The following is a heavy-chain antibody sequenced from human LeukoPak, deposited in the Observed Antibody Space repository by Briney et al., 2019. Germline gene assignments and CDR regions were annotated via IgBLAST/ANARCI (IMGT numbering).Heavy chain of an antibody. CDR2: INHSGST. Sequence: PSETLSLTCAVYGGSFSGYYWSWIRQPPGKGLEWIGEINHSGSTNYNPSLKSRVTISVDTSKNQFSLELSSVTAADTAVYYCARGPGGQQLALVDYWGQGTLVTVSS. V-gene: IGHV4-34*01. D-gene: IGHD6-13*01. J-gene: IGHJ4*02. CDR1: GGSFSGYY. CDR3: ARGPGGQQLALVDY.